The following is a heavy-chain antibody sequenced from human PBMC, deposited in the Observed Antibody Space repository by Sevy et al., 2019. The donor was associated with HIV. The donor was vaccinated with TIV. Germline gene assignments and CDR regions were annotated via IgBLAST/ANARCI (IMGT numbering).Heavy chain of an antibody. CDR3: ARATNLNAFDT. V-gene: IGHV4-31*03. CDR1: GGSISSGGYF. D-gene: IGHD1-26*01. J-gene: IGHJ3*02. Sequence: SETLSLTCIVSGGSISSGGYFWNWIRQHPGKDLEWIGFTSSSGSTSYNPSLKSRVTISVDTSKNQFSLRLSSVTAADTAVFYCARATNLNAFDTWGQGTMVTVSS. CDR2: TSSSGST.